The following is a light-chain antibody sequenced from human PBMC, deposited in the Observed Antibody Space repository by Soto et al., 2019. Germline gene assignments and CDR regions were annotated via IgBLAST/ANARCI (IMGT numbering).Light chain of an antibody. CDR1: SSDVGAYNF. J-gene: IGLJ1*01. Sequence: QSVLTQPASVSGSPGQSITIPCTGTSSDVGAYNFVSWYQQYPGKAPTLLIYEVTNRPSGASIRFSGSKSGNTASLTISGLLAEDEADYYCSSYTSSRPYVFGTGTQLTVL. CDR3: SSYTSSRPYV. V-gene: IGLV2-14*01. CDR2: EVT.